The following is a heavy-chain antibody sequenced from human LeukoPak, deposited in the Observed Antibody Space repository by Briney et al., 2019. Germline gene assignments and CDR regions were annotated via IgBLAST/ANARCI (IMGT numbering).Heavy chain of an antibody. J-gene: IGHJ4*02. CDR3: ARLGDSTSRLYYFDY. Sequence: SETLSLTCTVSGGSISSYYWSWIRQPPGKGLEWIGYISYSGSTYYNPSLKSRFTISVDPSKRQFSLKLSSVNAADTAVYYCARLGDSTSRLYYFDYWGQGTLVTVSS. V-gene: IGHV4-59*08. CDR1: GGSISSYY. D-gene: IGHD6-6*01. CDR2: ISYSGST.